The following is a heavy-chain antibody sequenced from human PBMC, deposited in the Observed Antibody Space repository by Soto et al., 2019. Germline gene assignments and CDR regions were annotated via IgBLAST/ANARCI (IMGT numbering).Heavy chain of an antibody. CDR3: ARSSSRGHLFDWFDA. CDR2: IYYNGRT. D-gene: IGHD3-10*01. CDR1: GHSIYNTHYS. J-gene: IGHJ5*01. V-gene: IGHV4-39*01. Sequence: ESLSLTCSVSGHSIYNTHYSWVWIRQAPGKGLEWIGMIYYNGRTYYSESLKSRVTISVDPSKNQISLKVTTVTAADRAVYYCARSSSRGHLFDWFDAWGHGSLVTVSS.